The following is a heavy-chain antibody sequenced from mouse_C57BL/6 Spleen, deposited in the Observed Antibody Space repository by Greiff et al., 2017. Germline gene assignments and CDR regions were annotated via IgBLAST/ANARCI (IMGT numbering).Heavy chain of an antibody. V-gene: IGHV1-82*01. CDR3: ARGEGRSYAMDY. CDR2: IYPGDGDT. D-gene: IGHD1-1*01. J-gene: IGHJ4*01. CDR1: GYAFSSSW. Sequence: QVQLKQSGPELVKPGASVKISCKASGYAFSSSWMNWVKQRPGKGLEWIGRIYPGDGDTNYNGKFKGKATLTADKSSSTAYMQLSSLTSEDSAVYCCARGEGRSYAMDYWGQGTSVTVSS.